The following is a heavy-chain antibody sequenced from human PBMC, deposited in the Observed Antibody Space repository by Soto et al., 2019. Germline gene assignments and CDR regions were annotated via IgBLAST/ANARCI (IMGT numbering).Heavy chain of an antibody. J-gene: IGHJ4*02. CDR1: GYTFTSYD. V-gene: IGHV1-8*01. CDR3: ARGRPRVVPAANPWAY. CDR2: MNPNSGNT. D-gene: IGHD2-2*01. Sequence: ASVKVSCKASGYTFTSYDINWVRQATGQGLEWMGWMNPNSGNTGYAQKFQGRVTMTRNTSISTAYMELSSLRSEDTAVYYCARGRPRVVPAANPWAYWGQGTLVTVSS.